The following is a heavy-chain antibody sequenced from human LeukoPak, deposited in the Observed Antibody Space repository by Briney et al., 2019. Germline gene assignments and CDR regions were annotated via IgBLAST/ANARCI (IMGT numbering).Heavy chain of an antibody. CDR1: GFTFSNAW. D-gene: IGHD3-10*01. Sequence: GGSLRLSCAASGFTFSNAWMSWVRQAPGKGLEWVGRIKSKTDGGTTDYAAPVKGRFTISRDDSKNTLYLQMNSLKTEDTAVYYCTAILITMVRGVIPRAAFDIWGQGTMVTVSS. J-gene: IGHJ3*02. CDR2: IKSKTDGGTT. V-gene: IGHV3-15*01. CDR3: TAILITMVRGVIPRAAFDI.